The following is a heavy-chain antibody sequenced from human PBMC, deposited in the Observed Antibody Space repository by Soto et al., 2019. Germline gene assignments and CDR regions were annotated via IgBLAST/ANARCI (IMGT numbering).Heavy chain of an antibody. CDR2: ISSSSSYI. CDR3: ARDTFRGYYYYGMDV. D-gene: IGHD3-16*01. J-gene: IGHJ6*02. CDR1: GFTFSSYS. Sequence: EVQLVESGGGLVKPGGSLRLSCAASGFTFSSYSMNWVRQAPGKGLEWVSSISSSSSYIYYADSVKGRFTISRDNAKNSLYLQMNSLRAEDTAVYYCARDTFRGYYYYGMDVWGQGTKVTVSS. V-gene: IGHV3-21*01.